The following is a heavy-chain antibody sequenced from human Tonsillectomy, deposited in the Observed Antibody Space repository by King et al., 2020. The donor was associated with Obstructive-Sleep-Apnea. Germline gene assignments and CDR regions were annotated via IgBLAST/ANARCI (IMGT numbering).Heavy chain of an antibody. CDR2: IYPGDSYT. CDR3: ARGYNRNYFDY. J-gene: IGHJ4*02. CDR1: GYSFSTYW. D-gene: IGHD5-24*01. Sequence: VQLVESGAEVKKSGESLKISCKGSGYSFSTYWIGWVRQMPGKGLEWMWVIYPGDSYTRYSPSFQGQVTISADKSITTAYVQWSSLKASDTAMYYCARGYNRNYFDYWGQGTLVTVSS. V-gene: IGHV5-51*01.